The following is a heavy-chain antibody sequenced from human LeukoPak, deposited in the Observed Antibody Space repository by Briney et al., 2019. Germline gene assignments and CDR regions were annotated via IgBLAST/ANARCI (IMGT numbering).Heavy chain of an antibody. Sequence: ATVKLSCKVSGYTFTDYYMHWVPQAPGKGLEWMGLVDPEDGETIYAEKFQGRVTITADTSTDTAYMELSSLRSEDTAVYYCATWADCSSTSCYTLYYYYMDVWGKGTTVTVSS. CDR2: VDPEDGET. CDR1: GYTFTDYY. CDR3: ATWADCSSTSCYTLYYYYMDV. J-gene: IGHJ6*03. V-gene: IGHV1-69-2*01. D-gene: IGHD2-2*02.